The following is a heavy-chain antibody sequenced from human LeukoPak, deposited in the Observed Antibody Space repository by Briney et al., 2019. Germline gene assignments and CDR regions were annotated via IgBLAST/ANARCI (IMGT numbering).Heavy chain of an antibody. CDR1: GFTFNTFW. D-gene: IGHD3-22*01. CDR3: AKDGSGGGHYYDSSEDY. CDR2: INSDGRST. J-gene: IGHJ4*02. V-gene: IGHV3-74*01. Sequence: GGSLRLSCAASGFTFNTFWMHWVRQAPGKGLVWVSRINSDGRSTTYADSVKGRFTISRDSARNTLYLQMNSLRAEDTAVYYCAKDGSGGGHYYDSSEDYWGQGTLVTVSS.